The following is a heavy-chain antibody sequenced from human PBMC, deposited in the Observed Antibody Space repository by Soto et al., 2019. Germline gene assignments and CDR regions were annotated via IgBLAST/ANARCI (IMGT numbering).Heavy chain of an antibody. D-gene: IGHD3-22*01. CDR3: ARDLGGDYYDSSGSAPYAFDI. Sequence: QVQLQESGPGLVKPSQTLSLTCTVSGGSISSGGYYWSWVRQPPGKGLEWIGYIYYSGSTYYNPALKRRVTITVDTSKNRFSLKLSSVTAADTAVYYCARDLGGDYYDSSGSAPYAFDIWGKVTMVTVSS. J-gene: IGHJ3*02. CDR1: GGSISSGGYY. V-gene: IGHV4-31*03. CDR2: IYYSGST.